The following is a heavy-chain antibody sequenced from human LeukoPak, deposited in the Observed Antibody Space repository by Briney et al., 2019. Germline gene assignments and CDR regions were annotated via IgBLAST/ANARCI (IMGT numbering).Heavy chain of an antibody. CDR1: GFTFTNYW. D-gene: IGHD3-22*01. CDR3: AKAVTYYYDTSGFGEYAFDI. CDR2: IKQDRSEK. J-gene: IGHJ3*02. V-gene: IGHV3-7*03. Sequence: GGSLRLSCAASGFTFTNYWMSWVRQAPGKGLELVANIKQDRSEKYYVDSVKGRFTISRDNSKNTLYLQMNSLRAEDTAVYYCAKAVTYYYDTSGFGEYAFDIWGQGTMVTVSS.